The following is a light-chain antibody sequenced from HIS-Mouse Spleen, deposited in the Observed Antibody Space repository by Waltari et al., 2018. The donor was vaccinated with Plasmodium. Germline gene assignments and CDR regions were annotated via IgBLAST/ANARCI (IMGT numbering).Light chain of an antibody. J-gene: IGLJ3*02. CDR1: VLAKTY. CDR3: YSAADNNRV. V-gene: IGLV3-27*01. Sequence: SYELTQPSSVSVSPGQTARITCSGDVLAKTYARWFQQKQGQAPVLVIYKDSERPSGIPERFSGSSSGTTVTLTISGAQVEDEADYYCYSAADNNRVFGGGTKLTVL. CDR2: KDS.